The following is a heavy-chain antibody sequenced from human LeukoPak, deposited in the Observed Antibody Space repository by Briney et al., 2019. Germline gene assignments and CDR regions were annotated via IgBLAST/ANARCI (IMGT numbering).Heavy chain of an antibody. CDR3: ARHPYYYDSSGHYYAYYYMDV. CDR2: IYSGGST. CDR1: GFTVSSNY. V-gene: IGHV3-53*01. J-gene: IGHJ6*03. D-gene: IGHD3-22*01. Sequence: GGSLRLSCAASGFTVSSNYMSWVRQAPGKGLEWVSVIYSGGSTYYADSVKGRFTISRDNSKNTLYLQMNSLRAEDTAVYYCARHPYYYDSSGHYYAYYYMDVWGKGTTVTISS.